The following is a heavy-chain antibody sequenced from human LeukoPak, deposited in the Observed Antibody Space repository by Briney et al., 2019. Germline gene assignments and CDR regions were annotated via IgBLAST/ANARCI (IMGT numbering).Heavy chain of an antibody. V-gene: IGHV4-4*02. J-gene: IGHJ6*02. CDR3: ARLPRPGIAVADPYYYYGMDV. CDR2: IYHSGST. Sequence: PSETLSLTCAVSGGSISSSNWWSWVRQPPGKGLEWIGEIYHSGSTNYNPSLKSRVTISVDKSKNQFSLKLSSVTAADTAVYYCARLPRPGIAVADPYYYYGMDVWGQGTTVTVSS. D-gene: IGHD6-19*01. CDR1: GGSISSSNW.